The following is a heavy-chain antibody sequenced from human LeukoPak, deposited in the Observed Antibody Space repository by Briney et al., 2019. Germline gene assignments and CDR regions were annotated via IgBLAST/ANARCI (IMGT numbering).Heavy chain of an antibody. Sequence: AGGSLRLSCAASGFTFSSYWMSWVRQAPGKGLEWVANIKQDGSEKYYVDSVKGRFTISRDNAKNSLYLQMNSLRAEDTAVYYCARVKRDYYDSSGYYYWGAFDIWGQGTMVTVSS. CDR2: IKQDGSEK. D-gene: IGHD3-22*01. V-gene: IGHV3-7*01. J-gene: IGHJ3*02. CDR1: GFTFSSYW. CDR3: ARVKRDYYDSSGYYYWGAFDI.